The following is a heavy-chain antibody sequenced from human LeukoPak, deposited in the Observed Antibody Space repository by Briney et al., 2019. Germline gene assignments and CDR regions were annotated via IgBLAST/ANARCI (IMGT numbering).Heavy chain of an antibody. Sequence: GGSLRLSCAAYGFTFSVHWMSWVRQAPGKGLEWVANINQGGSDKYYVDSVKGRFTISRDNANNLLYLQMNSLRGEDTSVYYCTRDRSRAEDDWGQGTLVTVSS. J-gene: IGHJ4*02. CDR1: GFTFSVHW. CDR2: INQGGSDK. D-gene: IGHD1-14*01. CDR3: TRDRSRAEDD. V-gene: IGHV3-7*01.